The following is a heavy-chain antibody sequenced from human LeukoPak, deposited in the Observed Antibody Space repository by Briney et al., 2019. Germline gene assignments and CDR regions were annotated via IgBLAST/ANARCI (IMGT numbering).Heavy chain of an antibody. CDR3: AGGARGGWSGSHYFDY. CDR2: INHSGST. J-gene: IGHJ4*02. D-gene: IGHD3-3*01. V-gene: IGHV4-34*01. Sequence: SETLSLTCAVYGGSFSGYYWSWIRQPPGKGLEWIGEINHSGSTNYNPSLKSRVTISVDTSKNQFSLKLSSVTAADTAVYYCAGGARGGWSGSHYFDYWGQGTLVTVSS. CDR1: GGSFSGYY.